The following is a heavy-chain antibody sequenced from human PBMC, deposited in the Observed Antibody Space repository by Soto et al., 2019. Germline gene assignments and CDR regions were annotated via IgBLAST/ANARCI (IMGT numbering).Heavy chain of an antibody. CDR1: GGSISSGDYY. V-gene: IGHV4-30-4*01. CDR2: IYYSGST. D-gene: IGHD2-21*02. Sequence: QVQLQESGPGLVKPSQTLSLTCTVSGGSISSGDYYWSWIRQPPGKGLEWIGYIYYSGSTYYNPSLKSRVTISVDTSKSQFSLKLSSVTAADTAVYYCARAEVVPAIQAGYFQHGGQGTLVTVSS. CDR3: ARAEVVPAIQAGYFQH. J-gene: IGHJ1*01.